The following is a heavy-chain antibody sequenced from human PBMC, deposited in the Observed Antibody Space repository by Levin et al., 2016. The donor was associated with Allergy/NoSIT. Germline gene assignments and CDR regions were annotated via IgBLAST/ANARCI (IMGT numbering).Heavy chain of an antibody. J-gene: IGHJ4*02. CDR2: IYYSGST. CDR1: GGSISSYY. Sequence: SETLSLTCTVSGGSISSYYWSWIRQPPGKGLEWIGYIYYSGSTNYNPSLKSRVTISVDTSKNQFSLKLSSVTAADTAVYYCARSGLHYDSSGYYPGPPPYWGQGTLVTVSS. D-gene: IGHD3-22*01. V-gene: IGHV4-59*08. CDR3: ARSGLHYDSSGYYPGPPPY.